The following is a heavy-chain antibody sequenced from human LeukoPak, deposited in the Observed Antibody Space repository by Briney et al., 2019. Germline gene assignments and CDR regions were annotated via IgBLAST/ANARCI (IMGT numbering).Heavy chain of an antibody. J-gene: IGHJ4*02. CDR1: GGSISSYY. V-gene: IGHV4-59*08. Sequence: SETLSLTCTVSGGSISSYYWSWIRQPPGKGLQWIGYIYYSGSTNYNPSLKSRVTISVDTSKNQFSLQLSSVTAADPAVYYCARLAPGYGDSDTDYWGQGTLVTVSS. CDR2: IYYSGST. D-gene: IGHD4-17*01. CDR3: ARLAPGYGDSDTDY.